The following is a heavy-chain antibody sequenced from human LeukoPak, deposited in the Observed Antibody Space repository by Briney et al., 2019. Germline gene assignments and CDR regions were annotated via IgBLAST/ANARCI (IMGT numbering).Heavy chain of an antibody. CDR3: ARGVYSYANSWYGFDY. D-gene: IGHD6-13*01. V-gene: IGHV4-39*07. Sequence: PSETLSLTCTVSGASISGSGYYWGWIRQPPGKGLEWIGNIYDSGSTYYNASLQSRVTISIDTSKNQFSLRLSSVTAADTAVYYCARGVYSYANSWYGFDYWGQGTLVTVSS. J-gene: IGHJ4*02. CDR2: IYDSGST. CDR1: GASISGSGYY.